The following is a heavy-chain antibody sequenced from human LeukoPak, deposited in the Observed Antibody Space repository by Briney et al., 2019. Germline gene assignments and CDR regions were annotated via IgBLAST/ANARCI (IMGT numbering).Heavy chain of an antibody. CDR3: AKDRALTGLPTYNDY. V-gene: IGHV3-66*01. Sequence: GGSLRLSCEASGFIVGANFMNWVRQAPGKGLEWVAVMYSVGTTHYADSVKGRFTVSRDPSKNAVYLQMDSLRVEDTAVYYCAKDRALTGLPTYNDYWGQGTLVTVSS. J-gene: IGHJ4*02. CDR1: GFIVGANF. CDR2: MYSVGTT. D-gene: IGHD3-9*01.